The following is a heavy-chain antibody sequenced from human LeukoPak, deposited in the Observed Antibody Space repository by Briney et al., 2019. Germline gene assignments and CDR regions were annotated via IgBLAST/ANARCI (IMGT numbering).Heavy chain of an antibody. D-gene: IGHD2-15*01. CDR1: GGSISSGSYY. V-gene: IGHV4-61*02. CDR2: IYTSGRT. CDR3: ARGIVVVAQLGYYYYYMDV. J-gene: IGHJ6*03. Sequence: PSETLSLTCTVSGGSISSGSYYWSWIRQPAGKGLEWIGRIYTSGRTNYNPSLKSRVTISVDTSKNQFSLKLSSVTAADTAVYYCARGIVVVAQLGYYYYYMDVWGKGTTVTISS.